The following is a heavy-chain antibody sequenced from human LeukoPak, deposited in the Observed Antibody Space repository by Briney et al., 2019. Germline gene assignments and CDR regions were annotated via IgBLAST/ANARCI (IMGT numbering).Heavy chain of an antibody. J-gene: IGHJ3*02. Sequence: PSETLSLTCAVSGGSISSGGYSWSWIRQPPGKGLEWIGYIYHSGSTYYNPSLKSRVTISVDRSKNQFSLKLSSVTAADTAVYYCARERANDAFDIWGQGTIVTVSS. CDR2: IYHSGST. CDR1: GGSISSGGYS. CDR3: ARERANDAFDI. D-gene: IGHD1-26*01. V-gene: IGHV4-30-2*01.